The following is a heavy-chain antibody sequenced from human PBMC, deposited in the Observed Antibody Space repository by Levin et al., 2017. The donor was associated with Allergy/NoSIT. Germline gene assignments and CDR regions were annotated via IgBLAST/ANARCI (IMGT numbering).Heavy chain of an antibody. V-gene: IGHV3-30*18. CDR3: AKLNSGYDSRFDY. CDR1: GFTFSSYG. D-gene: IGHD5-12*01. Sequence: GESLKISCAASGFTFSSYGMHWVRQAPGKGLEWVAVISYDGSNKYYADSVKGRFTISRDNSKNTLYLQMNSLRAEDTAVYYCAKLNSGYDSRFDYWGQGTLVTVSS. J-gene: IGHJ4*02. CDR2: ISYDGSNK.